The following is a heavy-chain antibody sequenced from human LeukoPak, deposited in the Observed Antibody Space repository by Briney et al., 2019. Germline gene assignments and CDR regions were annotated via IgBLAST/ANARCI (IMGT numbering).Heavy chain of an antibody. CDR3: ARGWPYCSGGSCYYGY. D-gene: IGHD2-15*01. CDR1: GGSFSGYY. Sequence: SETLSLTCAVYGGSFSGYYWSWIRQPPGKGLEWIGEINHSGSTNYNPSLKSRVTISVDTSKNQFSLKLSSVTAADTAVYYCARGWPYCSGGSCYYGYWGQGTLVTVSS. CDR2: INHSGST. V-gene: IGHV4-34*01. J-gene: IGHJ4*02.